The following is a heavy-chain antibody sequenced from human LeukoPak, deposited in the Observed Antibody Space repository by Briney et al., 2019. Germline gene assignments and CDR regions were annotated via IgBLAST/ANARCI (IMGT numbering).Heavy chain of an antibody. J-gene: IGHJ5*02. CDR3: ARLPYSSGWFDP. CDR1: GGSISSYY. Sequence: SETLSLTCTVSGGSISSYYWSWIRQPPGKGLEWIGYIYYSGSTNYNPSLKSRVTISIDTSKNQFSLKLSSVTAADTAVYYCARLPYSSGWFDPWGQGTLVTVSS. D-gene: IGHD6-19*01. CDR2: IYYSGST. V-gene: IGHV4-59*08.